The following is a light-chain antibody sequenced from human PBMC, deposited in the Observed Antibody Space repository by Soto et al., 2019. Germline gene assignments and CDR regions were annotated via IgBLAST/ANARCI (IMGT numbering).Light chain of an antibody. J-gene: IGLJ1*01. CDR2: TND. V-gene: IGLV1-44*01. Sequence: QSVLTRPPSASGTPGQRVTISCSGSTANIGTNTVNWFQHLPGSAPKLLIYTNDQRPSGVPDRFSASRSGTSASLAISGLQSEDEADYYCATWDDSVYVFGTGTKVTVL. CDR3: ATWDDSVYV. CDR1: TANIGTNT.